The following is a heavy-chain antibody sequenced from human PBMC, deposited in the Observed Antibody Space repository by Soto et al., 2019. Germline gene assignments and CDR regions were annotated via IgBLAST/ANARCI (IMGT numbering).Heavy chain of an antibody. CDR3: VIHRPPKWFDP. J-gene: IGHJ5*02. CDR1: GFTFSNHW. Sequence: PGGYLRHSCAASGFTFSNHWMHWVRQAPGKGPVWVSRISNDGSDTTYADSVKGRFTISRDNAKNTVYLQMNSLRAEDTAGYHCVIHRPPKWFDPPGPRTPLTVS. CDR2: ISNDGSDT. V-gene: IGHV3-74*03.